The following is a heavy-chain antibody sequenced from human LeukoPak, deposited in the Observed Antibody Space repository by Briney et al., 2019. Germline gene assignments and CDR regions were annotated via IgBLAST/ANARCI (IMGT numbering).Heavy chain of an antibody. J-gene: IGHJ3*02. D-gene: IGHD3-22*01. CDR1: GYTFTSYD. CDR2: MNPNSGNT. V-gene: IGHV1-8*01. CDR3: ARGRALSYDSSGPAFDI. Sequence: ASVKVSCKASGYTFTSYDINWVRQATGQGLEWMGWMNPNSGNTGYAQKFQGRVTMTRNTSISTAYMELSSLRSEDTAVYYCARGRALSYDSSGPAFDIGGQGTMVTVSS.